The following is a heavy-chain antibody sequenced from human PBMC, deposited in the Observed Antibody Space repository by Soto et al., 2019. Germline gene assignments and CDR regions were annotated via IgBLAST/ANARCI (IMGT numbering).Heavy chain of an antibody. CDR1: GFTFSSYA. CDR3: AKGGGYSGYDYRFFDY. V-gene: IGHV3-23*01. J-gene: IGHJ4*02. CDR2: ISGSGGST. D-gene: IGHD5-12*01. Sequence: GGSLRLSCAASGFTFSSYAMSWVRQAPGKGLEWVSTISGSGGSTYSADSVKGRFTISRDNSKNTLYLQMHSLRAEDTAVYYWAKGGGYSGYDYRFFDYWGQGTLVTVSS.